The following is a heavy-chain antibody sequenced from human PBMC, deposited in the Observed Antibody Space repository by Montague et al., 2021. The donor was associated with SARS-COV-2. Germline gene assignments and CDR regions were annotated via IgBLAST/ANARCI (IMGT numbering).Heavy chain of an antibody. CDR1: GGSISSGSYC. J-gene: IGHJ6*02. CDR2: IYTSGST. V-gene: IGHV4-61*02. Sequence: TLPLTCTVSGGSISSGSYCWSWIRPPAGKGLVWIGRIYTSGSTNYNPSLKSSVTISIDTSKNQFPLKLSSVTAADTAVYYCARVGVGTMVWGAMPADYNDGMDVWGQGTTVTVSS. CDR3: ARVGVGTMVWGAMPADYNDGMDV. D-gene: IGHD3-10*01.